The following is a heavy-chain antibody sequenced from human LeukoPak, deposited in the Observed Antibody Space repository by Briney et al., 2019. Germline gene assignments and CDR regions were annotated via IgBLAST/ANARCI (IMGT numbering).Heavy chain of an antibody. J-gene: IGHJ4*02. CDR2: ISYDGSNK. D-gene: IGHD5-24*01. Sequence: GGSLRLSCAASGSTFSSYGMHWVRQAPGKGLEWVAVISYDGSNKYYADSVKGRFTIFRDNSKNTLYLQMNSLRAEDTAVYYCAKGGEMATIGGIGGYFDYWGQGTLVTVSS. V-gene: IGHV3-30*18. CDR1: GSTFSSYG. CDR3: AKGGEMATIGGIGGYFDY.